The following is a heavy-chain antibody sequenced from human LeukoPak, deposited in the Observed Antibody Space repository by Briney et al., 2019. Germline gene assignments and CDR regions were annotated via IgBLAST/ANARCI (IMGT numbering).Heavy chain of an antibody. D-gene: IGHD3-22*01. Sequence: SVKVSCKASGGTFSSYTISWVRQAPGQGLEWMGRIIPILGIANYAQKFPGRVTITADKSTSTAFMELSSLRSEDTAVYYCARKGYYYDSSGYSVGYGDAFDIWGQGTMVTVSS. CDR1: GGTFSSYT. J-gene: IGHJ3*02. CDR2: IIPILGIA. CDR3: ARKGYYYDSSGYSVGYGDAFDI. V-gene: IGHV1-69*02.